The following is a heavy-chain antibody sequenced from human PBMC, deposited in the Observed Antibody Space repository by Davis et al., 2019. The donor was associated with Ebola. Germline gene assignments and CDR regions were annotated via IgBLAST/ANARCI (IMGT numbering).Heavy chain of an antibody. CDR2: ISSSSSYI. V-gene: IGHV3-21*01. J-gene: IGHJ4*02. CDR3: AREWQWLGANDY. D-gene: IGHD6-19*01. CDR1: GFTFSSYS. Sequence: GESLKISCAASGFTFSSYSMNWVRQAPGKGLEWVSSISSSSSYIYYADSVKGRFTISRDNAKNSLYLQMNSLRAEDTAVYYCAREWQWLGANDYWGQGTLVTVSS.